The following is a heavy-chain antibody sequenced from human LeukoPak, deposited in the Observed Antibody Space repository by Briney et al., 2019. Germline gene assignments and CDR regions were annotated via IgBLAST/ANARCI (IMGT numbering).Heavy chain of an antibody. CDR1: GGSIRSYY. V-gene: IGHV4-59*01. Sequence: SETLSLTCAASGGSIRSYYWSWIRQPPGKGLEWIGYIYDSGSTNYNPSLKSRVTISVATSKYQFSLKLTSVTAADTAVYYCARDRGGYSYEGYYGIDVWGQGTTFTVSS. J-gene: IGHJ6*02. CDR2: IYDSGST. CDR3: ARDRGGYSYEGYYGIDV. D-gene: IGHD5-18*01.